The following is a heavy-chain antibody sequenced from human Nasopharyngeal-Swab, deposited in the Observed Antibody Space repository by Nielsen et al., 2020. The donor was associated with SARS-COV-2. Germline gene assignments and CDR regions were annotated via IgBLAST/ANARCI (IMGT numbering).Heavy chain of an antibody. D-gene: IGHD3-22*01. J-gene: IGHJ6*02. V-gene: IGHV1-18*01. CDR1: GGTFTSYG. Sequence: ASVKVSCKASGGTFTSYGISWVRQAPGQGLEWMGWISAYNGNTNYAQKLQGRVTMTTDTSTSTAYMELRSLRSDDTAVYYCAREEDSSGYYYYYYGMDVWGQGTTVTVSS. CDR3: AREEDSSGYYYYYYGMDV. CDR2: ISAYNGNT.